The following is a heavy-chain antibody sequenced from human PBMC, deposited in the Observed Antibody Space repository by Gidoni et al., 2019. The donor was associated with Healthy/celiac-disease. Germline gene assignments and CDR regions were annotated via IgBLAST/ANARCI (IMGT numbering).Heavy chain of an antibody. V-gene: IGHV1-69*06. Sequence: QVQLVQSGAEVKTPGSSVKVSCKASGGTCSSYPISWVRQAPGKGFEWMGGVTPIFGTANYPQKFQGRVTITADKSTSTAYMELSSLRSEDTAVYYCARRSGDYYYYGMDVWGQGTTVTVSS. CDR3: ARRSGDYYYYGMDV. CDR1: GGTCSSYP. CDR2: VTPIFGTA. D-gene: IGHD2-15*01. J-gene: IGHJ6*02.